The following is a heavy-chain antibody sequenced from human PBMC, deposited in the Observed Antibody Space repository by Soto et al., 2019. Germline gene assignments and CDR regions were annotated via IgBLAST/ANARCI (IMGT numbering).Heavy chain of an antibody. Sequence: QVQLVQPGAEVKKPGASVKVSCKASGYTFTSYAIHWVRQAPGQRLEWMGWINAGNGHTQYSQRFQGRVTITRDTSANMAYMEVSSLRSEDTALYYCAREQSGEIMTMTDAFDIWGQGTMVTVSS. CDR2: INAGNGHT. CDR3: AREQSGEIMTMTDAFDI. V-gene: IGHV1-3*01. CDR1: GYTFTSYA. J-gene: IGHJ3*02. D-gene: IGHD3-16*01.